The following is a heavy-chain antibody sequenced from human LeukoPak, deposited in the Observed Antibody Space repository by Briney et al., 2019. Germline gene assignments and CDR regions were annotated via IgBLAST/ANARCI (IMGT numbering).Heavy chain of an antibody. V-gene: IGHV4-34*01. CDR2: INHSGST. CDR1: GGSFSGYY. J-gene: IGHJ4*02. CDR3: ARDRASGSFGPLIHY. Sequence: SETLSLTCAVYGGSFSGYYWSWIRQPPGKGLEWIGEINHSGSTNYNPSLKSRVTISVDTSKNQFSLKLSSVTAADTAVYYCARDRASGSFGPLIHYWGQGTLVTVSS. D-gene: IGHD2-21*01.